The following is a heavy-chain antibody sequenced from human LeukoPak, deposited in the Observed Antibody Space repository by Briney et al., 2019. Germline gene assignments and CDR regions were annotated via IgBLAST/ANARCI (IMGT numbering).Heavy chain of an antibody. Sequence: SETLSLTCTVSGGSISSSSYYWGWIRQPPGKGLEWIGSIYYSGSTYYNPSLKSRVTISVDTSKNQFSLKLSSVTAADTAVFYCARGAMGGANWFDPWGQGTLVTVSS. D-gene: IGHD5-18*01. CDR3: ARGAMGGANWFDP. V-gene: IGHV4-39*07. J-gene: IGHJ5*02. CDR1: GGSISSSSYY. CDR2: IYYSGST.